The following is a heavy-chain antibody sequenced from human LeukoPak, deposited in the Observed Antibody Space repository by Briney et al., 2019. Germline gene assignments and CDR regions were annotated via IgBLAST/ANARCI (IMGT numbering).Heavy chain of an antibody. J-gene: IGHJ5*02. CDR1: GGSISSYY. CDR2: IYTSGST. D-gene: IGHD1-26*01. CDR3: ARDWSGNYYTNWFDP. V-gene: IGHV4-4*07. Sequence: KPSETLSLTCTVSGGSISSYYWSWIRQPAGKGLEWIGRIYTSGSTNYNPSLKSRVTMSVDTSKNQFSLKLSSVAAADTAVYYCARDWSGNYYTNWFDPWGQGTLVTVSS.